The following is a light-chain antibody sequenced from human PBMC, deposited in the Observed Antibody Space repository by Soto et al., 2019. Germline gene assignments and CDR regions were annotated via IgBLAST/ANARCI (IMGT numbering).Light chain of an antibody. V-gene: IGKV1-5*01. Sequence: DIQMTQSPSTLSASVGDRVTITCRASQSISSWLAWYQQKPGKAPKLLIYDASSLESGVPSRFSGSGSGTESILPISSLHPDDFATYYGKQYNSSPSPSGPGTKLNIK. CDR2: DAS. J-gene: IGKJ3*01. CDR1: QSISSW. CDR3: KQYNSSPSP.